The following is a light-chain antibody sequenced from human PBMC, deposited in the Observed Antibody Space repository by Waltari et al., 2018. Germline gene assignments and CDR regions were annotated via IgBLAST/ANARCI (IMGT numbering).Light chain of an antibody. V-gene: IGKV1-17*01. CDR1: QGIRND. CDR3: LQNSSDPLP. CDR2: AAS. Sequence: DIQMTQSPSSLSASVGDRVTIPCRASQGIRNDLDWYHQKPGKAPKRLIYAASSLQSGGPSRFICSRSGTEVSLTIRSLQPEDFATSYSLQNSSDPLPFGGGTKVEIK. J-gene: IGKJ4*01.